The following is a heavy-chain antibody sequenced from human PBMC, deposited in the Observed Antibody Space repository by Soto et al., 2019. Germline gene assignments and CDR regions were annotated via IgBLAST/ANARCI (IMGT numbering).Heavy chain of an antibody. CDR3: ARGRYCLTGRCFPNWFDS. CDR2: LYKSATT. Sequence: SETLSLTCSVSGDSISNLDYFWAWIRQPPGQALEYIGYLYKSATTYYNPSFESRVAISVETSKSQFSLNVTSVTAADTAVYFCARGRYCLTGRCFPNWFDSWGQGALVTVSS. CDR1: GDSISNLDYF. J-gene: IGHJ5*01. V-gene: IGHV4-30-4*01. D-gene: IGHD7-27*01.